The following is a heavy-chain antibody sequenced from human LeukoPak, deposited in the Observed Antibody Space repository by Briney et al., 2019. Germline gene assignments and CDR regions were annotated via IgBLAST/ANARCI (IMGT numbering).Heavy chain of an antibody. V-gene: IGHV4-34*01. J-gene: IGHJ4*02. Sequence: PSETLSLTCAVYGGSFSGYYWSWIRQPPGKGLEWIGEINHSGSTNYNPSLKSRVTISVDTSKNQFSLKLSSVTAADTAVYYCARVGERVEPPTTYFDYWGQGTLVTVSS. CDR2: INHSGST. CDR3: ARVGERVEPPTTYFDY. CDR1: GGSFSGYY. D-gene: IGHD1-14*01.